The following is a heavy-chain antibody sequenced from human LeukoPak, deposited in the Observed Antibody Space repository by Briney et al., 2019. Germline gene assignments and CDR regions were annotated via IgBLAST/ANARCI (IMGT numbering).Heavy chain of an antibody. CDR2: ISGSGGST. D-gene: IGHD1-7*01. J-gene: IGHJ4*02. V-gene: IGHV3-23*01. CDR3: AKAFWDYVSTYYFDY. Sequence: GGSLRLSCAASGFTFSSYAMSWVRQAPGKGLEWVSAISGSGGSTYYADSVKGRFTISRGNSKNTLYLQMNSLRAEDTAVYYCAKAFWDYVSTYYFDYWGQGTLVTVSS. CDR1: GFTFSSYA.